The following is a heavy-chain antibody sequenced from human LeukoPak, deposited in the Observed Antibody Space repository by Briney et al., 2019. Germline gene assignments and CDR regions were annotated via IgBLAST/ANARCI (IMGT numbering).Heavy chain of an antibody. J-gene: IGHJ5*02. V-gene: IGHV4-34*01. CDR1: GGSFSGYY. Sequence: SETLSLTCAVYGGSFSGYYWSWIRQPPGKGLEWIGEINHSGSTNYNPSLKSRVTISVDTSKNQFSLKLSSVTAADTAVYYCARGSVQRADTIFGVVHTNWFDPWGQGTLVTVSS. D-gene: IGHD3-3*01. CDR3: ARGSVQRADTIFGVVHTNWFDP. CDR2: INHSGST.